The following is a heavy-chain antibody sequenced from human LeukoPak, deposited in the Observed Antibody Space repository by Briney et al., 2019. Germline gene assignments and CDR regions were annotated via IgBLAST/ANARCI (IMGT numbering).Heavy chain of an antibody. CDR2: IYYSGST. V-gene: IGHV4-59*01. J-gene: IGHJ5*02. CDR3: ARGYRDNWFDP. Sequence: ASETLSLTCTVSGGSISSYYRSWIRQPPGKGLEWIGYIYYSGSTNYNPSLKSRVTISVDTSKNQFSLKLSSVTAADTAVYYCARGYRDNWFDPWGQGTLVTVSS. D-gene: IGHD4-11*01. CDR1: GGSISSYY.